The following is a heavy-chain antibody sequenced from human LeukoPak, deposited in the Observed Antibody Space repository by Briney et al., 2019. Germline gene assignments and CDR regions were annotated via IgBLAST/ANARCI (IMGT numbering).Heavy chain of an antibody. D-gene: IGHD5-18*01. CDR2: ISSSSSFI. CDR3: ARGGYSYGYVDC. CDR1: GFTFSSYS. V-gene: IGHV3-21*01. J-gene: IGHJ4*02. Sequence: PGGSLRLSCAASGFTFSSYSMNWVRQAPGKGLEWVSSISSSSSFIYYADSVKGRFTISRDNAKNLLYLQMNSLRAEDTAVFYCARGGYSYGYVDCWGQGTLVTVSS.